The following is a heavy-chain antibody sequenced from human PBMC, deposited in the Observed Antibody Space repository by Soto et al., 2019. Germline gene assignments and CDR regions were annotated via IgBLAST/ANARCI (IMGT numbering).Heavy chain of an antibody. D-gene: IGHD5-12*01. CDR3: AKDVRDGYNFFDY. J-gene: IGHJ4*02. CDR1: GFTFSSYG. Sequence: GGSLRLSCAASGFTFSSYGMHWVRQAPGKGLEWVAVISYDGSNKYYADSVKGRFTISRDNSKNTLYLQMNSLRAEDTAVYYCAKDVRDGYNFFDYWGQGTLVTVSS. V-gene: IGHV3-30*18. CDR2: ISYDGSNK.